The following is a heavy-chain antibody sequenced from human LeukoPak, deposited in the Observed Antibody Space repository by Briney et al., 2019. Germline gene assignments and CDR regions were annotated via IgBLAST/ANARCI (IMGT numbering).Heavy chain of an antibody. V-gene: IGHV3-74*01. CDR1: GFTFSMYW. Sequence: GGSLRLSCAASGFTFSMYWMHRVRQAPGKGLVWVSRIKSDGSTNYADSVKGRFTISRDNAKNTVSLQMNSLRPEDTGVYYCTRAPSEIGSYYPEYFRHWGQGTLVTVSS. D-gene: IGHD3-10*01. CDR2: IKSDGST. J-gene: IGHJ1*01. CDR3: TRAPSEIGSYYPEYFRH.